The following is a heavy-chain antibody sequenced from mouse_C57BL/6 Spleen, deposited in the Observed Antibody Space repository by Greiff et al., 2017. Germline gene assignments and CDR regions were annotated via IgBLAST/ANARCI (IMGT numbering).Heavy chain of an antibody. V-gene: IGHV1-80*01. J-gene: IGHJ2*01. D-gene: IGHD4-1*01. CDR3: AREVANWGYFDY. Sequence: QVQLQQSGAELVKPGASVKISCKASGYAFSSYWMNWVKQRPGKGLEWIGQIYPGDGDTNYNGKFKGKATLTADKSSSTAYMQLSSLTSEDSAVSFCAREVANWGYFDYWGQGTTLTVSS. CDR2: IYPGDGDT. CDR1: GYAFSSYW.